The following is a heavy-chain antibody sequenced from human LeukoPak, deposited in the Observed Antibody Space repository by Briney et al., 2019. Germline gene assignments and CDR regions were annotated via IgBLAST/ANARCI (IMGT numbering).Heavy chain of an antibody. CDR1: GFTFSSYW. V-gene: IGHV3-74*01. CDR3: ARVAYCGADCYSTDS. CDR2: INSDGSST. Sequence: GGSLRLSCAASGFTFSSYWMHWVRQAPGKGLVWVLRINSDGSSTSYADAVKGRFTISRDNAKNTLYLQMNSLRAEDTAVYYCARVAYCGADCYSTDSWGQGTLVTVSS. D-gene: IGHD2-21*02. J-gene: IGHJ5*02.